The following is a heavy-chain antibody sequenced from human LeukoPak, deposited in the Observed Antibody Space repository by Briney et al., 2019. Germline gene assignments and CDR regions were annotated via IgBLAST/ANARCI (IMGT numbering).Heavy chain of an antibody. V-gene: IGHV3-21*01. J-gene: IGHJ4*02. CDR2: INRESTYI. CDR3: VREGYTHGHSLYYFDY. Sequence: KAGGSLRLSCAASGFTFNGYSMNWVRQAPGKGLEWVSSINRESTYIHDADSVKGRFAISRDNAKNLLYLQMSSLRVEDTAVYYCVREGYTHGHSLYYFDYWGQGALVTVSS. D-gene: IGHD1-1*01. CDR1: GFTFNGYS.